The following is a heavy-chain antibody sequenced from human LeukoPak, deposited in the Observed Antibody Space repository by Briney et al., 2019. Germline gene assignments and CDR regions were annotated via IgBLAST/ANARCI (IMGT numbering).Heavy chain of an antibody. CDR3: ARARRDSGYYKVDY. Sequence: SETLSLTCAVYGGSLSGSYWSWIRQPPGQGLEWIGEINHSGSANYNPSLKSRVTLSIDKSKNQFSLNLNSATAADTAVYYCARARRDSGYYKVDYWGQGTLVTVSS. J-gene: IGHJ4*02. CDR2: INHSGSA. CDR1: GGSLSGSY. V-gene: IGHV4-34*01. D-gene: IGHD3-3*01.